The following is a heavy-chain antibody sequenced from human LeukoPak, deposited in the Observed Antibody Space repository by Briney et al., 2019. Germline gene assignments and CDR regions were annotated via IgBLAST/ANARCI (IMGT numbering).Heavy chain of an antibody. V-gene: IGHV4-31*03. Sequence: PSETLSLTCTVSGGSISSGGYYWSWIRQHPGKGLEWIGYIYYSGSTYYNPSLKSRVTISVDTSKNQFSLKLSSVTAADTAVYYCAKFTTHATGYSSSWYSARTYYFDYWGQGTLVTVSS. CDR1: GGSISSGGYY. D-gene: IGHD6-13*01. CDR2: IYYSGST. CDR3: AKFTTHATGYSSSWYSARTYYFDY. J-gene: IGHJ4*02.